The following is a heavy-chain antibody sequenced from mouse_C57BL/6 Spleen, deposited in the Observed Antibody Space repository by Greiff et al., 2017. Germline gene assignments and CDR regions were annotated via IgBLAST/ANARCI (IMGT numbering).Heavy chain of an antibody. CDR2: IYPGSGST. D-gene: IGHD1-1*01. CDR1: GYTFTSYW. V-gene: IGHV1-55*01. CDR3: ARDYYGSSSYYAMDY. J-gene: IGHJ4*01. Sequence: VKLQQPGAELVKPGASVKMSCKASGYTFTSYWITWVKQRPGQGLEWIGDIYPGSGSTNYNEKFKSKATLTVDTSSSTAYMQLSSLTSEDSAVYYCARDYYGSSSYYAMDYWGQGTSVTVSS.